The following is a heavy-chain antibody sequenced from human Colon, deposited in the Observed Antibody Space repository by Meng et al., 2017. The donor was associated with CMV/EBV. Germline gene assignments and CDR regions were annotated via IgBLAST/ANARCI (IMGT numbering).Heavy chain of an antibody. V-gene: IGHV1-2*02. J-gene: IGHJ4*02. Sequence: QVQLVQSGAEVKEPGASVKVSCKTSGYTFNGYFMHWVRQAPGQGLEWMGWINPVTGDTSYAQKFQVRVTMTRDTSISTAHMELSSLRSDDTAVYYCATFGGDFDYWGQGTLVTVSS. CDR2: INPVTGDT. CDR3: ATFGGDFDY. D-gene: IGHD3-3*01. CDR1: GYTFNGYF.